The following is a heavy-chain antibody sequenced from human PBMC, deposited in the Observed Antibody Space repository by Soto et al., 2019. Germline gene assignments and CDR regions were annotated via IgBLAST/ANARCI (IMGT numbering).Heavy chain of an antibody. CDR1: GYTFTSYG. V-gene: IGHV1-18*04. CDR3: ARDYYYGSWSYYPDYYGMDV. CDR2: ISAYNGNT. Sequence: GASVKVSCKASGYTFTSYGISWVRQAPGQGLEWMGWISAYNGNTNYAQKLQGRVTMTTDTSTSTAYMELRSLRSDDTAVYYCARDYYYGSWSYYPDYYGMDVGGQGTTVTVSS. J-gene: IGHJ6*02. D-gene: IGHD3-10*01.